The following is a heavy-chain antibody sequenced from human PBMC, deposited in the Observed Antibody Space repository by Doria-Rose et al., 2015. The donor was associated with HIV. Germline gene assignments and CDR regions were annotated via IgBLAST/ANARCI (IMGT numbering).Heavy chain of an antibody. CDR2: IFSDDES. V-gene: IGHV2-26*01. J-gene: IGHJ4*02. Sequence: QESGPVLVKPTETLTLTCTVSGVSLSSPGMGVSWIRQPPGKALEWLANIFSDDESSYKTSLKSRLTISRGHSKSQVVLTMTDMDPVDTAAYYCARIKSSRWYHKYYFDFWGQGTLVIVSA. CDR1: GVSLSSPGMG. CDR3: ARIKSSRWYHKYYFDF. D-gene: IGHD6-13*01.